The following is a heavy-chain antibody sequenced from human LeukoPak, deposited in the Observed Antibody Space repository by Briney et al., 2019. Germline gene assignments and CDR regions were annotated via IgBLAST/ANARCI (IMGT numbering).Heavy chain of an antibody. D-gene: IGHD1-26*01. CDR2: INHSGGT. J-gene: IGHJ4*02. CDR1: GGSFSGYY. Sequence: PSETLSLTCAAYGGSFSGYYWSWIRQPPGKGLEWIGEINHSGGTNYNPSLKSRVTISVDTSKNQFSLKLSSVTAADTAVYYCARAVAVGATDERPFDYWGQGTLVTVSS. V-gene: IGHV4-34*01. CDR3: ARAVAVGATDERPFDY.